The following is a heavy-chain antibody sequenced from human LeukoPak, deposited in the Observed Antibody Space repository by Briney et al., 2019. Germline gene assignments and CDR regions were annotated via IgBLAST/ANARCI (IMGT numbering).Heavy chain of an antibody. CDR2: IYGGGST. CDR1: GFTVSTNY. J-gene: IGHJ4*02. V-gene: IGHV3-53*01. CDR3: ARGGYENSGYYSGAGARADY. D-gene: IGHD3-22*01. Sequence: PGGSLRLSCAASGFTVSTNYMNWVRQAPGKGLEWVSVIYGGGSTYYADSVKGRFTISRDNSKNTLYLQMNSLRAEDTAMYYCARGGYENSGYYSGAGARADYWGQGTLVTVSS.